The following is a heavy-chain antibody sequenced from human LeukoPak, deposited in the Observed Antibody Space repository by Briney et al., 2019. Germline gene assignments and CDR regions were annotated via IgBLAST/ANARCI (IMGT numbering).Heavy chain of an antibody. CDR1: GYTFTGYY. J-gene: IGHJ6*03. D-gene: IGHD3-3*01. V-gene: IGHV1-2*02. CDR3: ARNPPLLLYYDFWSGSYYMDV. CDR2: INPNSGGT. Sequence: ASVKVSCKASGYTFTGYYMHWVRQAPGQGLEWMGWINPNSGGTNYAQKFQGRVTMTRDTSISTAYMELSRLRSDDTAVYYCARNPPLLLYYDFWSGSYYMDVWGKGTTVTVSS.